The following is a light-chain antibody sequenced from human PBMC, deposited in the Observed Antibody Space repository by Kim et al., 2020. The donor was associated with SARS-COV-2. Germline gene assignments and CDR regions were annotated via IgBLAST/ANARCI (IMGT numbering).Light chain of an antibody. J-gene: IGKJ4*01. CDR1: QDIDDW. CDR3: QQANGFPLT. Sequence: DIQMTQSPSSVSASVGDRVTITCRASQDIDDWLAWYQQKPGKAPKLLIFAASNLHDGVPSRFRGSGSGTDFTLIINNLQPEDFATYYCQQANGFPLTFAGGTKVDIK. V-gene: IGKV1-12*01. CDR2: AAS.